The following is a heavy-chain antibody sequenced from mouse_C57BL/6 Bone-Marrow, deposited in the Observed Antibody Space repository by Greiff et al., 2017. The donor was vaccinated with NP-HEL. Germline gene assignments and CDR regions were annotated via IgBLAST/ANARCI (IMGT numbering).Heavy chain of an antibody. CDR2: IDPETGGT. CDR3: TRYDGYYVNYYAMDY. D-gene: IGHD2-3*01. V-gene: IGHV1-15*01. J-gene: IGHJ4*01. Sequence: QVQLKQSGAELVRPGASVTLSCKASGYTFTDYEMHWVKQTPVHGLEWIGAIDPETGGTAYNQKFKGKAILTADKSSSTAYMELRSLPSADSAVYYCTRYDGYYVNYYAMDYWGQGTSVTVSS. CDR1: GYTFTDYE.